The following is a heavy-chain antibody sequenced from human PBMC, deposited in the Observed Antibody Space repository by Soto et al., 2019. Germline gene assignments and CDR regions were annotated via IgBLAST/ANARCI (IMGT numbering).Heavy chain of an antibody. Sequence: EVQILESGGGLVQPGGSLSLSCAASGFILINYAMTWVRQAPGKGLEWVSTITSGDSTYYTDSVKGRFTISRDNSQNTLYLQMNSVRDEDTAEYYCTKGRRGARNGMDVWGQGTTVTVSS. V-gene: IGHV3-23*01. CDR2: ITSGDST. J-gene: IGHJ6*02. CDR3: TKGRRGARNGMDV. D-gene: IGHD1-26*01. CDR1: GFILINYA.